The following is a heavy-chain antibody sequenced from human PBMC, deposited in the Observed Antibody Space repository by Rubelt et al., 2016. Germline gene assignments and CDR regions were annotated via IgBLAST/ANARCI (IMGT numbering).Heavy chain of an antibody. CDR1: GFTFSCYG. CDR3: AKAFPGGVCSSTSCYPPDP. J-gene: IGHJ5*02. Sequence: GSGGGVVQSGGSLRLSCAASGFTFSCYGMHWVRQAPGKGLEWVAFIRYDGSNKYYADSVKGRFTISRDNSKNTLYLKMNSLRAEDTAVYYCAKAFPGGVCSSTSCYPPDPWGQGTLVTVSS. D-gene: IGHD2-2*01. V-gene: IGHV3-30*02. CDR2: IRYDGSNK.